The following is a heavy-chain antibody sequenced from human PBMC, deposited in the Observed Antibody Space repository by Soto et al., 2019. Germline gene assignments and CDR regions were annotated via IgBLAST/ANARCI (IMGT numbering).Heavy chain of an antibody. V-gene: IGHV3-30-3*01. Sequence: QVQLVESGGGVVQPGRSLRLSCAASGFTFSSYAMHWVRQAPGKGLEWVAVISYDGSNKYYADSVKGRFTISRDNSKNPLYLQMNSLRAEDTAVYYCARARSLYDSSGYYYGMDVWGQGTTVTVSS. CDR2: ISYDGSNK. J-gene: IGHJ6*02. D-gene: IGHD3-22*01. CDR3: ARARSLYDSSGYYYGMDV. CDR1: GFTFSSYA.